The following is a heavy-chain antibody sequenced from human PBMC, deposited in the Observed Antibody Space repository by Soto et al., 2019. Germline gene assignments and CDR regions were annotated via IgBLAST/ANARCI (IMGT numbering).Heavy chain of an antibody. CDR1: GCSVTSYY. CDR2: LYYSGST. CDR3: ARGTDYTQIASYHYGLDV. J-gene: IGHJ6*02. Sequence: KTXETLSLTCTVSGCSVTSYYWSWIRQPPGKGMEWIGYLYYSGSTSYNPSLKSRVTMSVDMSKNQFSLTLTSVTAADTAVYYCARGTDYTQIASYHYGLDVWGQGTTVTVSS. V-gene: IGHV4-59*02. D-gene: IGHD4-4*01.